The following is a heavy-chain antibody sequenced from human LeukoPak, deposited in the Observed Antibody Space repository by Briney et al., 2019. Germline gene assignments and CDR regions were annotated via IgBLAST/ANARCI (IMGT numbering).Heavy chain of an antibody. V-gene: IGHV3-11*01. CDR1: GFTFSDYY. D-gene: IGHD3/OR15-3a*01. CDR2: ISSSGSTI. CDR3: AKGDWYPGVDYYYGMDV. J-gene: IGHJ6*02. Sequence: GGSLRLSCAASGFTFSDYYMSWIRQAPGKGLEWVSYISSSGSTIYYADSVKGRFTISRDNAKNSLYLQMNSLRAEDTAVYYCAKGDWYPGVDYYYGMDVWGQGTTVTVSS.